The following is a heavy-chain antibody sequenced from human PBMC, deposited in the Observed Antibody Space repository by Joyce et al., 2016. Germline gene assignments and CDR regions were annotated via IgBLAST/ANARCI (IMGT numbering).Heavy chain of an antibody. V-gene: IGHV3-15*01. Sequence: EVQLVESGGGLVKPGGSLRLSCAGSGFTFSNAWLGWVRQAPGKGLEWVGRINVKTDGGATDYAAPVKGRFTILRDDSKKTLYLQMNSLKTEDTAVYYCTTMVSCSYTSCHDPYYFDYWGQGTLVTVSS. CDR2: INVKTDGGAT. D-gene: IGHD2-2*01. CDR3: TTMVSCSYTSCHDPYYFDY. CDR1: GFTFSNAW. J-gene: IGHJ4*02.